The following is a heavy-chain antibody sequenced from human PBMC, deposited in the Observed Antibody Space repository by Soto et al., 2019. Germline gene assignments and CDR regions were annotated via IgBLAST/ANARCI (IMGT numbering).Heavy chain of an antibody. D-gene: IGHD2-8*01. CDR3: ARSLGYCTNGVCGDAFDI. J-gene: IGHJ3*02. V-gene: IGHV4-39*01. CDR2: IYYSGST. CDR1: GGSISSSSYY. Sequence: SETLSLTCTVSGGSISSSSYYWGWIRQPPGEGLEWIGSIYYSGSTYYNPSLKSRVTISVDTSKNQFSLKLSSVTAADTAVYYCARSLGYCTNGVCGDAFDIWGQGTMVTVSS.